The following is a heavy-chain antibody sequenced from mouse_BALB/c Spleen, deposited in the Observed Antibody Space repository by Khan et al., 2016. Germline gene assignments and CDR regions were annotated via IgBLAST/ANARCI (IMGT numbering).Heavy chain of an antibody. J-gene: IGHJ4*01. CDR1: GYTFTSYY. CDR2: INPSNGGT. D-gene: IGHD1-1*01. Sequence: QVRLQQSGAELVKPGASVKLSCKASGYTFTSYYMYWVKQRPGQGLEWIGGINPSNGGTNFNEKFKSKATLTVDKSSSTAYMQLSSLTSEDSAVYYCTRNYGSHYAMDYWGQGTSVTVSS. CDR3: TRNYGSHYAMDY. V-gene: IGHV1S81*02.